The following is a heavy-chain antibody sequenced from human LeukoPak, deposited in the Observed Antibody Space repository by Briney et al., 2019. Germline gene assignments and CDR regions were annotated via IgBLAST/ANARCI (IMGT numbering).Heavy chain of an antibody. Sequence: PGGSLRLSCAASGFTFSSYAIHWVRQAPGKGLEWVAVISYDGSSRYYVDSVKGRFTISRDNSKNTLYLQMNSLRAEDTALYYCAKDMAGTGEGYWGQGTLVTVSS. D-gene: IGHD7-27*01. CDR3: AKDMAGTGEGY. CDR2: ISYDGSSR. CDR1: GFTFSSYA. J-gene: IGHJ4*02. V-gene: IGHV3-30-3*01.